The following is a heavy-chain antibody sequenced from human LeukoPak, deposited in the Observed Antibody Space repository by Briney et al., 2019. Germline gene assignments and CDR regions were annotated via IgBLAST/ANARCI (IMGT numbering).Heavy chain of an antibody. Sequence: ASVKVSCKASGYTFTSYGISWVRQAPGQGLEWMGWISAYNGNTNYAQKLQGRVTMTTDTSTSTAYMELRSLRSDDTAVYYCARDRQPNSSSWPRSYYYYYGMDVWGQGTTVTVSS. V-gene: IGHV1-18*01. CDR2: ISAYNGNT. CDR1: GYTFTSYG. CDR3: ARDRQPNSSSWPRSYYYYYGMDV. J-gene: IGHJ6*02. D-gene: IGHD6-13*01.